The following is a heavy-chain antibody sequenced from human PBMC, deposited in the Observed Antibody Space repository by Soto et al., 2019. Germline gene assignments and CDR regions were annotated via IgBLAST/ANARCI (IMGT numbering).Heavy chain of an antibody. V-gene: IGHV6-1*01. Sequence: PSQTLSLTCAISGDSVSSNSAAWNWIRQSPSRGLEWLGRTYYRSKWYNDYAVSVKSRITINPDTSKNQFSLQLNSVTPEDTAVYYCARDRVDWIVVVPAAQTGFDYWGQGTLVTVSS. J-gene: IGHJ4*02. CDR3: ARDRVDWIVVVPAAQTGFDY. D-gene: IGHD2-2*01. CDR2: TYYRSKWYN. CDR1: GDSVSSNSAA.